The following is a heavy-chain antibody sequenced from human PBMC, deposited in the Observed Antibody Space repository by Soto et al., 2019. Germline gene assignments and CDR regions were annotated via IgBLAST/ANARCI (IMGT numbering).Heavy chain of an antibody. V-gene: IGHV3-23*01. D-gene: IGHD1-1*01. CDR1: GFTFSSFA. CDR3: ANSRRGLEVDY. Sequence: EVQLLESGGGLVQPGGSLRLSCAASGFTFSSFALNWVRQAPGKGLEWVSSISNSGGTTDYADFVKGRFTISRDNSENTLYLQMNSLRVEDTAVYYCANSRRGLEVDYWGQGTLVTVSS. J-gene: IGHJ4*02. CDR2: ISNSGGTT.